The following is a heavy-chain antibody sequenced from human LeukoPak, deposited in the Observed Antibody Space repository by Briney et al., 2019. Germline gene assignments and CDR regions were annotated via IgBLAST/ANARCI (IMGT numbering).Heavy chain of an antibody. Sequence: ASVKVSCKASGYTFTNFAMHWVRQAPGQRLEWMGWINAGNGNTKYSQKFQGRVTITRDTSASTAYMELSSLRSEDTAVYYCARETRGFRNWFDPWGQGTLVTVSS. J-gene: IGHJ5*02. CDR1: GYTFTNFA. V-gene: IGHV1-3*01. CDR3: ARETRGFRNWFDP. CDR2: INAGNGNT.